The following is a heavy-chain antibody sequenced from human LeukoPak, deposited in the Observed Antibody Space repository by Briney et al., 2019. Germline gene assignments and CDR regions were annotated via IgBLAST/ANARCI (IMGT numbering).Heavy chain of an antibody. D-gene: IGHD1-26*01. J-gene: IGHJ4*02. Sequence: SETLSLTCTVSGGSISSYYWSWIRQPPGKGLEWIGYIYYSGSTHYNPALKSRVSISRDPSKNQLSLKLTSVTAADTAMYYCATDSSGNFRLFDYWGQGTLVTVSS. CDR2: IYYSGST. CDR1: GGSISSYY. V-gene: IGHV4-59*12. CDR3: ATDSSGNFRLFDY.